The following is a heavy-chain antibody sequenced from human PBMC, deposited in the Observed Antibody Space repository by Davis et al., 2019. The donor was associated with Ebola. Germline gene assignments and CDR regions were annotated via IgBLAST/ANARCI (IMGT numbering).Heavy chain of an antibody. CDR1: GLTFKIYW. V-gene: IGHV3-7*03. CDR2: IDQEGTER. J-gene: IGHJ6*04. Sequence: GESLKISCEASGLTFKIYWMSWVRQAPGKGLEWVANIDQEGTERNYVDSVKGRFTVSRDNSKNLLSLQMNSLRVEDTAVYYCAKSGLSFGVVKYHYGMDVWGKGTTVTVSS. D-gene: IGHD3-3*01. CDR3: AKSGLSFGVVKYHYGMDV.